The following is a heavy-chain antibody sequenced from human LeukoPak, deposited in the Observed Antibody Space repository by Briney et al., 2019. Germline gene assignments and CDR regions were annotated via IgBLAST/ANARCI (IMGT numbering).Heavy chain of an antibody. CDR1: GGSISSGGYY. V-gene: IGHV4-31*03. CDR2: IYYSGST. CDR3: ARGGGQQWLPIDY. Sequence: SETLSLTYTVSGGSISSGGYYWSWIRQHPGKGLEWIGYIYYSGSTYYNPSLKSRVTISVDTSKNQFSLKLSSVTAADTAVYYCARGGGQQWLPIDYWGQGTLVTVSS. D-gene: IGHD6-19*01. J-gene: IGHJ4*02.